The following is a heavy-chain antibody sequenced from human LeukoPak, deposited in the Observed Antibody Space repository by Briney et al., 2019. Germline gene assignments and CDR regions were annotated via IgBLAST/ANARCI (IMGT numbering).Heavy chain of an antibody. CDR1: GFTFSSYA. V-gene: IGHV3-21*01. Sequence: GGSLRLSCAASGFTFSSYAMSWVRQAPGKGLEWVSSISSSSSYIYYADSVKGRFTTSRDNAKNSLYLQMNSLRAEDTAVYYCARNPIYSGYDRAIDPWGQGTLVTVSS. D-gene: IGHD5-12*01. CDR2: ISSSSSYI. CDR3: ARNPIYSGYDRAIDP. J-gene: IGHJ5*02.